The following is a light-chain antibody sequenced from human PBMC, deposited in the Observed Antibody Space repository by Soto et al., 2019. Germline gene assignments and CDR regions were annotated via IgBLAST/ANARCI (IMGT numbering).Light chain of an antibody. CDR3: SSYTSSSTLHYV. V-gene: IGLV2-14*01. CDR2: DVS. J-gene: IGLJ1*01. CDR1: SSDVGGYNY. Sequence: QSALTQPASVSGSPGQSITISCTGTSSDVGGYNYVSWYQQHPGKAPKLMIYDVSNRPSGVSNRFSGSKSGNTASLTISGLQAEEEADYYCSSYTSSSTLHYVFGTGTKLTVL.